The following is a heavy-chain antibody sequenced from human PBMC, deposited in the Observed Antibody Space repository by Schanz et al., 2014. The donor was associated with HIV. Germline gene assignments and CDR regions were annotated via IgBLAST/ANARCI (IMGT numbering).Heavy chain of an antibody. J-gene: IGHJ4*02. Sequence: QVQLVQSGAEVKKPGASVKVSCKASGYTFIGYYIHWVRQAPGQGLEWMGWINPDSGGTKYVQKFQGRVSMTSDTSVSTAYMELSRLTYDDTAVYYCATCRCDGELSLLRYWGQGTLVTVS. V-gene: IGHV1-2*02. CDR1: GYTFIGYY. D-gene: IGHD3-16*02. CDR2: INPDSGGT. CDR3: ATCRCDGELSLLRY.